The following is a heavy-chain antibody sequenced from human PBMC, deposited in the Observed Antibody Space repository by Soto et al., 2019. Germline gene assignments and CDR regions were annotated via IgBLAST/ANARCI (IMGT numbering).Heavy chain of an antibody. CDR2: IFSSGVT. D-gene: IGHD5-12*01. Sequence: SETLSLTCTVSGGSINTFYWSWVRQPAGKGLEWIGRIFSSGVTSFNPSLESRVAMSVDTSKNHFSLNLSSVTAADMAVYYCAREGSYSAYNFAHGIQLWSFDFWGHGDLLTVSS. V-gene: IGHV4-4*07. CDR3: AREGSYSAYNFAHGIQLWSFDF. J-gene: IGHJ4*01. CDR1: GGSINTFY.